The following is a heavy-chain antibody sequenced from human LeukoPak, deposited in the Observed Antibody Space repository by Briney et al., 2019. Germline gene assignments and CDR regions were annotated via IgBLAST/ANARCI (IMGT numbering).Heavy chain of an antibody. D-gene: IGHD5-18*01. Sequence: SCKASGGTFSSYAISWVRQAPGKGLEWVSAISGSGGSTYYADSVKGRFTISRDNSKNTLYLQMNSLRAEDTAVYYCAKCRYSYASTPFDYWGQGTLVTVSS. J-gene: IGHJ4*02. CDR1: GGTFSSYA. V-gene: IGHV3-23*01. CDR2: ISGSGGST. CDR3: AKCRYSYASTPFDY.